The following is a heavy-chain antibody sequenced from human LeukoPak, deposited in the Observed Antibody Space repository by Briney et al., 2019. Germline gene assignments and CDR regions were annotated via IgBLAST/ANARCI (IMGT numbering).Heavy chain of an antibody. Sequence: PSETLSLTCTVSGGSISSGGYSWSWIRQHPGKGLEWIGYIYYSGSTYYNPSLKSRVTISVNTSKNQFSLKVSSVTAADTAVYYCARSSAGTYHFDPWGQGTLVTVSS. J-gene: IGHJ5*02. CDR3: ARSSAGTYHFDP. CDR2: IYYSGST. D-gene: IGHD6-13*01. V-gene: IGHV4-31*03. CDR1: GGSISSGGYS.